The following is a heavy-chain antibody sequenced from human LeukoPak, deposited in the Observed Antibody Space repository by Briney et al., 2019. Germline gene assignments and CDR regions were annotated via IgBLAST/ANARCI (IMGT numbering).Heavy chain of an antibody. J-gene: IGHJ4*02. CDR3: ARDLTLGY. D-gene: IGHD3-3*02. CDR1: GFTFSSYS. CDR2: ISASSGTI. V-gene: IGHV3-48*01. Sequence: GGSLRLSCAASGFTFSSYSMNWVRQAPGKGLEWVSYISASSGTIYYADSVKGRFTISRDNAKNSLYLQMNSLRAEDTAVYYCARDLTLGYWGQGTLVTVSS.